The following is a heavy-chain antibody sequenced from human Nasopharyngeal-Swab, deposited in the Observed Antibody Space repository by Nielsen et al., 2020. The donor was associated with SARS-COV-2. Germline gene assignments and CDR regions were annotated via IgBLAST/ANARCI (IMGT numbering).Heavy chain of an antibody. D-gene: IGHD6-13*01. CDR1: GFTFSSYW. CDR3: ARGGIASAGQSQYSYYYYMDV. Sequence: GESLKISCAASGFTFSSYWMSWVRQAPGKGLEWVANIKQDGSEKYYVDSVKGRFTISRDNAKNSLYLRMNSLRAEDTAVYYCARGGIASAGQSQYSYYYYMDVWGKGTTVTVSS. V-gene: IGHV3-7*01. J-gene: IGHJ6*03. CDR2: IKQDGSEK.